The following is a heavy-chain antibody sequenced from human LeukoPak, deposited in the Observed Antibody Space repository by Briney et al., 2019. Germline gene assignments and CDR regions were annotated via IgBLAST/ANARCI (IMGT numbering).Heavy chain of an antibody. CDR2: ISYDGSNK. Sequence: GGSLRLSCAASGFTFTTYWMSWVRQAPGKGLEWVAVISYDGSNKYYADSVKGRFTISRDNSKNTLYLQMNSLRAEDTAVYYCAKVQARGIAVVSEYFQHWGQGTLVTVSS. J-gene: IGHJ1*01. CDR3: AKVQARGIAVVSEYFQH. CDR1: GFTFTTYW. V-gene: IGHV3-30*18. D-gene: IGHD6-19*01.